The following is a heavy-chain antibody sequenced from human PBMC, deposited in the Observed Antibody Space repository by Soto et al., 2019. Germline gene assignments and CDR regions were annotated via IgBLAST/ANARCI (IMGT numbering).Heavy chain of an antibody. Sequence: QVQLVQSGAEMKRPGSSVKVSCQASGSTFSSYTVSWVRQAPGQGLEWMGRIIPVLGVTNYAQKFKGRVTITADKSQPTAYLERSSLRYRDTAIYYCARRQHCDADCYSKYYYGRDGWGQGTTVTVSS. J-gene: IGHJ6*02. V-gene: IGHV1-69*02. CDR3: ARRQHCDADCYSKYYYGRDG. D-gene: IGHD2-21*02. CDR1: GSTFSSYT. CDR2: IIPVLGVT.